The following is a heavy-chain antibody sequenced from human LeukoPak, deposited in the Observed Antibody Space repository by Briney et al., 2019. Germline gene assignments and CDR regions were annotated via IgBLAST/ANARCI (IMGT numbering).Heavy chain of an antibody. CDR2: IHTSGTT. J-gene: IGHJ5*02. D-gene: IGHD3-16*01. Sequence: SETLSLTCTVSGGSMSSYYWSFIRQPAGKGLEWIGRIHTSGTTYYNPSLKTRLTMSLDTSKNQFSLNLISVTAADTAMYYCTRGDYYDGGGRNWFDPWGQGTLVTVSS. V-gene: IGHV4-4*07. CDR1: GGSMSSYY. CDR3: TRGDYYDGGGRNWFDP.